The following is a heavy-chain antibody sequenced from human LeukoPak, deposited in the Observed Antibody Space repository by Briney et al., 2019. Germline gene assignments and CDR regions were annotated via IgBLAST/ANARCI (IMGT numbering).Heavy chain of an antibody. CDR3: ARDRLIRRWQQQSFDI. Sequence: GGSLRLSCAASGFTFSSYSMNWVRQAPGKGLEWVSYISSSSSTIYYADSVKGRFTISRDNAKNSLYLQMNSLRAEDTAVYYCARDRLIRRWQQQSFDIWGQGTMVTVSS. J-gene: IGHJ3*02. D-gene: IGHD6-13*01. CDR1: GFTFSSYS. V-gene: IGHV3-48*04. CDR2: ISSSSSTI.